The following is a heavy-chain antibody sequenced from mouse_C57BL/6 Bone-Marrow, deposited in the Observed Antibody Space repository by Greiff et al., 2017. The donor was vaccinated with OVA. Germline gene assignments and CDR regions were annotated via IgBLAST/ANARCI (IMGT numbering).Heavy chain of an antibody. D-gene: IGHD2-3*01. CDR1: GFTFSSYA. V-gene: IGHV5-9-1*02. J-gene: IGHJ4*01. CDR2: ISSGGDYI. Sequence: EVQGVESGEGLVKPGGSLKLSCAASGFTFSSYAMSWVRQTPEKRLEWVAYISSGGDYIYYAATVKGRFTISRDNARNTLYLQMSSLKSEDTAMYYCTRDGYYAMDYWGQGTSVTVSA. CDR3: TRDGYYAMDY.